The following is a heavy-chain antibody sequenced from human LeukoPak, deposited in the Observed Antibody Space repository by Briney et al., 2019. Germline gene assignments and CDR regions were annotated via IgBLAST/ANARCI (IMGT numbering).Heavy chain of an antibody. CDR1: GGSISSGGYS. CDR2: IYHSGST. Sequence: SQTLSLTCAVSGGSISSGGYSWSWIRQPPGKGLEWIGYIYHSGSTYYNPSLKGRVTISVDRSKNQFSLKLSSVTAADTAVYYCARVTAAYYYGMDVWGQGTTVTVSS. D-gene: IGHD6-13*01. J-gene: IGHJ6*02. V-gene: IGHV4-30-2*01. CDR3: ARVTAAYYYGMDV.